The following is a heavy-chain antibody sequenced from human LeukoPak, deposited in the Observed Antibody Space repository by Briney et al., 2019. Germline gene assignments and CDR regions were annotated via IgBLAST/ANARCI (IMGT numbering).Heavy chain of an antibody. V-gene: IGHV1-18*04. J-gene: IGHJ4*02. Sequence: AAVTVSFKTSVYMFTTYGITWVRQAPGQGVQGMGWISAHSGNTKYAEKFQGRVTLTTDTSTSTGYLELGSLTSDDTAVYYCARDLSSGGWSLEFDYWGQGTQVTVAS. CDR1: VYMFTTYG. D-gene: IGHD6-13*01. CDR2: ISAHSGNT. CDR3: ARDLSSGGWSLEFDY.